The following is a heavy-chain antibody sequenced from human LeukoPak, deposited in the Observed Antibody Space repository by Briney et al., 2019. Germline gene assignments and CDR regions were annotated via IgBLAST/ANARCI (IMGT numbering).Heavy chain of an antibody. V-gene: IGHV3-66*01. CDR1: GFTFSSNY. Sequence: PGGSLRLSCAASGFTFSSNYMSWVRQAPGRGLEWVSVIYRGGSTYYADYVKGRFTISRDNSKNTLFLQMNSLRAGDTAVYYCARGTVTMVDYWGQGTLVTVSS. D-gene: IGHD3-10*01. J-gene: IGHJ4*02. CDR3: ARGTVTMVDY. CDR2: IYRGGST.